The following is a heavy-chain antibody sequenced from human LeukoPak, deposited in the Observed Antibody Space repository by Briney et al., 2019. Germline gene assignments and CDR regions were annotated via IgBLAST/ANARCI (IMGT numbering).Heavy chain of an antibody. Sequence: GGSLRLSCAASGFTFSSYAMHWVGQALGKGLEYVSAISSNGGSTYYASSVKARFTISRDNSKNTLYLHMNSLRAEDTAVYYCARGGKIALAGTRSPQYFQHWGQGTLVTVSS. V-gene: IGHV3-64*01. J-gene: IGHJ1*01. CDR1: GFTFSSYA. CDR2: ISSNGGST. D-gene: IGHD6-19*01. CDR3: ARGGKIALAGTRSPQYFQH.